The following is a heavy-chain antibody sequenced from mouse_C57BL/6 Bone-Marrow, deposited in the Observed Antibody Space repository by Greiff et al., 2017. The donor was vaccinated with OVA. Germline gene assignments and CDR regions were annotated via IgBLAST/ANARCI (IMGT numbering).Heavy chain of an antibody. D-gene: IGHD2-3*01. V-gene: IGHV5-9-1*02. Sequence: EVHLVESGEGLVKPGGSLKLSCAASGFTFSSYAMSWVRQTPEKRLEWVAYISSGGDYIYYADTVKGRFTISRDNARNTLYLQMSSLKSEDTAMYYCTRAGYYKGRFAYWGQGTLVTVSA. J-gene: IGHJ3*01. CDR3: TRAGYYKGRFAY. CDR2: ISSGGDYI. CDR1: GFTFSSYA.